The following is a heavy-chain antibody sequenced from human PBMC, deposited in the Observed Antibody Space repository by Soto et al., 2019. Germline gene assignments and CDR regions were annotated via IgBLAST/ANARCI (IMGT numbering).Heavy chain of an antibody. D-gene: IGHD6-19*01. CDR2: INHSGRT. J-gene: IGHJ2*01. Sequence: QVQLQQWGAGLLKPSETLSLTCAVYGGSFSPYFLSWIRQPPGKGLEWIGEINHSGRTNYNPTLTRLATLSVHTAKNQVSLKLTSVTAADTAVYYCARLASGWQYYYFDFWGRGTPVTVSS. V-gene: IGHV4-34*01. CDR3: ARLASGWQYYYFDF. CDR1: GGSFSPYF.